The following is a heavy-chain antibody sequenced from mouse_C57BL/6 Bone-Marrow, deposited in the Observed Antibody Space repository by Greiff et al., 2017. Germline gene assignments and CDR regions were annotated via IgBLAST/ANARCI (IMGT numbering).Heavy chain of an antibody. CDR2: IRNKANGYTT. CDR3: ARYIRWYFDV. Sequence: DVKLVESGGGLVQPGGSLSLSCAASGFTFTDYYMSWVRQPPGKALEWLGFIRNKANGYTTEYSASVKGRFTISRDNSQSILYLQMNALSAEDSATYYCARYIRWYFDVWGTGTTVTVSS. V-gene: IGHV7-3*01. J-gene: IGHJ1*03. CDR1: GFTFTDYY.